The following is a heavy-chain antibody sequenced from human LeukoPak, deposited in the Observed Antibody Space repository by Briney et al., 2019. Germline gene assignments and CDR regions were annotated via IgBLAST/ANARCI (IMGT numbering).Heavy chain of an antibody. CDR2: MSPNSDNR. CDR3: AAIMVETAGVAFNI. J-gene: IGHJ3*02. D-gene: IGHD2-21*02. CDR1: GYTFTSYD. V-gene: IGHV1-8*01. Sequence: ASVKVSCKASGYTFTSYDINWVRQATGQGREWMGWMSPNSDNRGYEQNFQGRVTMTMDTSISTAYMELSSLRSEDTAVYYCAAIMVETAGVAFNIWGQGTMVTVSS.